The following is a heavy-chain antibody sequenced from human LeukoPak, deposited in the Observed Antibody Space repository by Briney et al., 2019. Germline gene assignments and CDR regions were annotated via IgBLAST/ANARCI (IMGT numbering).Heavy chain of an antibody. CDR3: ARGEFYGSGSYLFDY. D-gene: IGHD3-10*01. Sequence: GGSLRLSCGASGFTFRNYDMHWVRQAAGKGLEWVSTIVIGGDTYYPGSVKGRFTISRENAKNSLYLQMNSLGAGDTAVYYCARGEFYGSGSYLFDYWGQGTLVTVSS. CDR1: GFTFRNYD. V-gene: IGHV3-13*01. CDR2: IVIGGDT. J-gene: IGHJ4*02.